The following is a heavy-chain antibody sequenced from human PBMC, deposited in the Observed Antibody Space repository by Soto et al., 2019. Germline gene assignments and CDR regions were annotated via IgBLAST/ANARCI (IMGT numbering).Heavy chain of an antibody. V-gene: IGHV1-24*01. D-gene: IGHD6-13*01. Sequence: GASVKVSRKVSGYTLTELSMHWVRQAPGKGLEWMGGFDPEDGETIYAQKFQGRVTMTEDTSTDTAYMELSSLRSEDTAVYYCATSGIALGYYYYGMDVWGQGTTVTVSS. J-gene: IGHJ6*02. CDR2: FDPEDGET. CDR3: ATSGIALGYYYYGMDV. CDR1: GYTLTELS.